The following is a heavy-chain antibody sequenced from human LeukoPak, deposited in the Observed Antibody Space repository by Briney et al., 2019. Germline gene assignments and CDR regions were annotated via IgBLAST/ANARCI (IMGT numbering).Heavy chain of an antibody. CDR1: GGSFSGYY. D-gene: IGHD6-6*01. J-gene: IGHJ4*02. CDR3: ARFFKEAAFEYSSSSGYYFDY. CDR2: INHSGST. Sequence: SETLSLTCAVYGGSFSGYYWSWIRQPPGKGLEWIGEINHSGSTNYNPSLKSRVTISVDTSKNQFSLKLSSVTAADTAVYYCARFFKEAAFEYSSSSGYYFDYWGQGTLVTVSS. V-gene: IGHV4-34*01.